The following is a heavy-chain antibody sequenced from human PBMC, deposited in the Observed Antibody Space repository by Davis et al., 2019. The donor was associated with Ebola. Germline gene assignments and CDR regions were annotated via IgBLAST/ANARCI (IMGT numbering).Heavy chain of an antibody. CDR2: ISGYTGDT. Sequence: AASVKVSCKASGYTFTSYGVSWVRQAPGQGLEWMGWISGYTGDTKYTQEFQGRVTMTTDTSASTAYLDLSSLRSDDTAVFYCARATFGYNSGWYADYWGQGTLVTVSS. D-gene: IGHD6-19*01. J-gene: IGHJ4*02. V-gene: IGHV1-18*01. CDR3: ARATFGYNSGWYADY. CDR1: GYTFTSYG.